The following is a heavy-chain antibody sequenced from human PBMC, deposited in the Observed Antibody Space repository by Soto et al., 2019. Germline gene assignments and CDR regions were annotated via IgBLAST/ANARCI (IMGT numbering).Heavy chain of an antibody. CDR2: IRTDANTYAT. Sequence: QLVESGGDLVQPGESLKLSCAASGFSFSGSAIQWVRQAPGKGLEWVGRIRTDANTYATAYAASVTGRFTISRDDSRNTAYLQMNSLKTEDTAVYFCTRRQFYYFGLDVWGQGTTVSVSS. D-gene: IGHD6-19*01. CDR3: TRRQFYYFGLDV. V-gene: IGHV3-73*02. J-gene: IGHJ6*02. CDR1: GFSFSGSA.